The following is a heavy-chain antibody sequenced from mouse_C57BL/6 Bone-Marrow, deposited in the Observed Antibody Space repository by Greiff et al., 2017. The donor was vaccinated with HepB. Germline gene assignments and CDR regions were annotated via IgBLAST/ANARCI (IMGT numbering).Heavy chain of an antibody. CDR1: GYTFTDYY. CDR3: AREGGTVVLSPYAMDY. Sequence: QVQLQQSGPELVKPGASVKISCKASGYTFTDYYINWVKQRPGQGLEWIGWIFPGSGSTYYNEKFKGKATLTVDKSSSTAYMLLSSLTAEDSAVYFCAREGGTVVLSPYAMDYWGQGTSVTVSS. CDR2: IFPGSGST. V-gene: IGHV1-75*01. J-gene: IGHJ4*01. D-gene: IGHD1-1*01.